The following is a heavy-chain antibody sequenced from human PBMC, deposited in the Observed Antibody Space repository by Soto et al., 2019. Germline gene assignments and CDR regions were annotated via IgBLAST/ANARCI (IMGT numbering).Heavy chain of an antibody. Sequence: QGQMQESGPGLVKPSQTLYLTCSVSCGSIIDSGSFYWNWIRQHPGKGVEWIAYIYYSGSTYYNRSLKSRATISLDTSKNQFSLKLTSVTAADTAIYYCARGEVVASTWFDPWGQRTLVTVSS. CDR1: CGSIIDSGSFY. J-gene: IGHJ5*02. V-gene: IGHV4-31*03. CDR2: IYYSGST. CDR3: ARGEVVASTWFDP. D-gene: IGHD2-15*01.